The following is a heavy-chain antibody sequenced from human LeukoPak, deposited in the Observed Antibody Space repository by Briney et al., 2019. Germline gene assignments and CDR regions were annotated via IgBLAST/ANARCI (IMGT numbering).Heavy chain of an antibody. CDR1: GGSISSYY. J-gene: IGHJ6*02. Sequence: SETLSLTCTVSGGSISSYYWSWIRQPPGKGLEWIGYIYYSGSTNYNPSLKSRVTISVDTSKNQFSLKLSSVTAADTAVCYCARRRRIAAAGGGGMDVWGQGTTVTVSS. D-gene: IGHD6-13*01. CDR2: IYYSGST. V-gene: IGHV4-59*08. CDR3: ARRRRIAAAGGGGMDV.